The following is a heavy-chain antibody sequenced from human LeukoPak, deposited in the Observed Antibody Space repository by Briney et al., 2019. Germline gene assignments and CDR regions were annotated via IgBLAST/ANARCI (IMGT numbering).Heavy chain of an antibody. CDR2: INPNSGGT. J-gene: IGHJ5*02. Sequence: GASVKVSCKASGYTFTGYYMHWVRQAPGQGLEWMGWINPNSGGTNYAQKFQGRVTMTRDTSISTAYMELSRLRSDDTAVYYCARVQGYYPYNWFDPWGQGTLVTVSS. CDR1: GYTFTGYY. V-gene: IGHV1-2*02. D-gene: IGHD3-3*01. CDR3: ARVQGYYPYNWFDP.